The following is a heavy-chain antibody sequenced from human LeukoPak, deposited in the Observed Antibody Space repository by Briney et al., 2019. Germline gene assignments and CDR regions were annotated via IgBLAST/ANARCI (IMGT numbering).Heavy chain of an antibody. CDR3: ARESTYYYGSGSYLDY. CDR1: GGSIRSSSYY. D-gene: IGHD3-10*01. J-gene: IGHJ4*02. V-gene: IGHV4-39*07. Sequence: SETLSLTCTVSGGSIRSSSYYWGWIRQPPGKGLEWIGSIYFSGSTYYDPSLKSRVTISVDTSKNQFSLKLSSVTAADTAVYYRARESTYYYGSGSYLDYWGQGTLVTVSS. CDR2: IYFSGST.